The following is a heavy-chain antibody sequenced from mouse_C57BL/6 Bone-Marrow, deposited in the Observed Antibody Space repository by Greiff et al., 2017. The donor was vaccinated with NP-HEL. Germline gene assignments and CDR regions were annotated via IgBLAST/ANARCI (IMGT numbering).Heavy chain of an antibody. CDR3: AKNPHYYGSSYSWYFDV. CDR1: GFSLTSYG. V-gene: IGHV2-5*01. CDR2: IWRGGST. Sequence: VKLMESGPGLVQPSQSLSITCTVSGFSLTSYGVHWVRQSPGKGLEWLGVIWRGGSTDYNAAFMSRLSISKVNSKSQVFFKMNSLQADDTAIYYCAKNPHYYGSSYSWYFDVWGTGTTVTVSS. D-gene: IGHD1-1*01. J-gene: IGHJ1*03.